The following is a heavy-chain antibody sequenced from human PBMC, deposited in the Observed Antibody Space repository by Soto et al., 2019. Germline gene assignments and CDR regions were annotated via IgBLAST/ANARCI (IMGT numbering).Heavy chain of an antibody. Sequence: SETLSLTCTVSGGSISSYYWSWIRQPPGKGLEWIGYIYYSGSTNYNPSLKSRVTISVDTSKNQFSLKLSSVTAADTAVYYCARDRIAVGYYYGMDVWGQGTTVTVSS. CDR2: IYYSGST. V-gene: IGHV4-59*01. CDR3: ARDRIAVGYYYGMDV. D-gene: IGHD6-19*01. CDR1: GGSISSYY. J-gene: IGHJ6*02.